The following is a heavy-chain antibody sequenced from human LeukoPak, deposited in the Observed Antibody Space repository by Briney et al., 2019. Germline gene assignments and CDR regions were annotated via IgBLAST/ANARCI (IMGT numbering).Heavy chain of an antibody. CDR3: ARDGGYYYDSSGYYPGPFDY. J-gene: IGHJ4*02. CDR2: IMPIFGTA. Sequence: SVKVSCKASGGTFSSYAISWVRQAPGQGPEWMGGIMPIFGTANYAQKFQGRVTITADESTSTAYMELSSLRSEDTAVYYCARDGGYYYDSSGYYPGPFDYWGQGTLVTVSS. D-gene: IGHD3-22*01. V-gene: IGHV1-69*01. CDR1: GGTFSSYA.